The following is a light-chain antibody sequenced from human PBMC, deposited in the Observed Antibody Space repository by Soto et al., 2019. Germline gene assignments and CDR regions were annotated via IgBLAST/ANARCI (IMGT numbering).Light chain of an antibody. V-gene: IGKV3D-20*01. CDR2: DAS. CDR1: QSVSSSY. CDR3: QQYNSSPIT. Sequence: ELPFTQSPVTMSFSPGEKANLSCAASQSVSSSYLAWYQQKPGLAPRLLIYDASSRATGIPDRFSGSGSGTDFTLTISSLQPEDFAVYYCQQYNSSPITFGQGTRLEIK. J-gene: IGKJ5*01.